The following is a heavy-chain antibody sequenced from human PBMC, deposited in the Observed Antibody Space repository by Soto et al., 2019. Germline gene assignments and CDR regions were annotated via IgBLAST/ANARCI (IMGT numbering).Heavy chain of an antibody. V-gene: IGHV3-48*02. CDR1: GFSFSTYS. CDR3: ARDTGYAFDI. CDR2: IITTGGNM. D-gene: IGHD2-8*02. Sequence: EVQLVESGGGLVQPGGSLRLSCAASGFSFSTYSMNWVRQAPGKGLEWLSYIITTGGNMFYADSVRGRITISRDNGKNSVYLQMNSLRDEDTAVYYCARDTGYAFDIWGQGTRVTVSS. J-gene: IGHJ3*02.